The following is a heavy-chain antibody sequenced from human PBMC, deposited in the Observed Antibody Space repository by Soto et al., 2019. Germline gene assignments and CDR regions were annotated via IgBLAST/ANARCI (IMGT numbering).Heavy chain of an antibody. Sequence: GGSLGLSCVASGFTFSAYSMNWVRQAPGKGLEWLSYISGDRAYIYYADSVRGRFTISRDNAENSLYLQMDNLRDEDTALYYCARQVYTVVTPMDFWGQGTLVTISS. CDR3: ARQVYTVVTPMDF. CDR2: ISGDRAYI. J-gene: IGHJ4*02. D-gene: IGHD2-21*02. CDR1: GFTFSAYS. V-gene: IGHV3-48*02.